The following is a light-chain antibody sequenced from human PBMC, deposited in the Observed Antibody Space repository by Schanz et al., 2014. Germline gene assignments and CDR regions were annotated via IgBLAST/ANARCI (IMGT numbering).Light chain of an antibody. J-gene: IGLJ1*01. CDR1: SSDVGY. Sequence: QSVLTQPASVSGSPGQSITISCTGTSSDVGYVSWYQQHPGKAPKLMIYDVSNRPSGVSNRFSGSKSGNTASLTISGLQAEDEADYYCSSYRRTAAVAVFGTGTKVTVL. CDR3: SSYRRTAAVAV. CDR2: DVS. V-gene: IGLV2-14*01.